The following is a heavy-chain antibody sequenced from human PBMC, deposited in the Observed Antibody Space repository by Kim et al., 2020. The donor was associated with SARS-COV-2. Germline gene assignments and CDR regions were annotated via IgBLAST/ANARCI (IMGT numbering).Heavy chain of an antibody. D-gene: IGHD3-10*01. V-gene: IGHV4-38-2*02. CDR1: GYSISSGYY. J-gene: IGHJ4*02. CDR2: IYHSGST. Sequence: SETLSLTCTVSGYSISSGYYWGWIRQPPGKGLEWIGGIYHSGSTYYNPSLKSRVTISVDTSKNQFSLKLSSVTAADTAVYYCARTWRSGVLLWFVELLQIDYWGEGTLGTVSS. CDR3: ARTWRSGVLLWFVELLQIDY.